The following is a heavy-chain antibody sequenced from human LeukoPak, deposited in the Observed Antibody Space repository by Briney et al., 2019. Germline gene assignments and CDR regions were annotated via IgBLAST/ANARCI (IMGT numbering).Heavy chain of an antibody. V-gene: IGHV4-38-2*02. CDR3: ARITMVRGVIISPYYFDY. D-gene: IGHD3-10*01. CDR2: IYHRGST. J-gene: IGHJ4*02. Sequence: PSETLSLTCTVSGYSISSGYYWGWIRQPPGKGLVWIGSIYHRGSTYYNPSLKSRVTISVDTSKNQFSLKLSSVTAADTAVYYCARITMVRGVIISPYYFDYWGQGTLVTVSS. CDR1: GYSISSGYY.